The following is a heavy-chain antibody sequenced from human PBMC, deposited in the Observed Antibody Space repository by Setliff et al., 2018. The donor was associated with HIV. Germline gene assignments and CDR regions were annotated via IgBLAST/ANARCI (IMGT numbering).Heavy chain of an antibody. CDR2: IYYSGST. J-gene: IGHJ6*04. Sequence: SETLSLTCTVSDGSFSSDYWTWIRQTPGKGLEWIGYIYYSGSTKYNPSLTSRVTMSLDTSKNQFSLNLDSVTAADTAVYYCARVGPRRDGYNFYLIDYWGKGTTVTVSS. CDR3: ARVGPRRDGYNFYLIDY. D-gene: IGHD5-12*01. CDR1: DGSFSSDY. V-gene: IGHV4-59*12.